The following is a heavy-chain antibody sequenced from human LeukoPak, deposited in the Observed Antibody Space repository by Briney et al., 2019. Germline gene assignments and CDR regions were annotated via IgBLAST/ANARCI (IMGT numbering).Heavy chain of an antibody. Sequence: HSETLSLTCTVSGGSLSSSSYYWGWVRQPPGKGLEWLGRIYYSGSPYYNPSLKGRVNKSVDTSKNQFSLKLSSVTAADTAVYYCARSSAKSYSNYGSPHAFDIWGQGTMISVSS. CDR3: ARSSAKSYSNYGSPHAFDI. CDR1: GGSLSSSSYY. D-gene: IGHD4-11*01. CDR2: IYYSGSP. J-gene: IGHJ3*02. V-gene: IGHV4-39*07.